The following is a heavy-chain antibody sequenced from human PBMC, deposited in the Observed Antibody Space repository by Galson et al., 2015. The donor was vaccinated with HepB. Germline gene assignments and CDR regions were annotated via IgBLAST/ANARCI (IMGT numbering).Heavy chain of an antibody. J-gene: IGHJ4*02. Sequence: PALVKPTQTLTLTCTLSGFSVTTTGVGMGWIRQPPGKALEWLALIYWDDDKRYRPSLKSRLTITKDTSKNQVVLTMTNMDPMDTATYYCARRGDSGTAFDYWGQGTLVTVSS. V-gene: IGHV2-5*02. CDR2: IYWDDDK. CDR3: ARRGDSGTAFDY. D-gene: IGHD3-10*01. CDR1: GFSVTTTGVG.